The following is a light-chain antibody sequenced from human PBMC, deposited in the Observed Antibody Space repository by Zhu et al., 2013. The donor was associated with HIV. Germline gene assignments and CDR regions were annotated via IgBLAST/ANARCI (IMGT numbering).Light chain of an antibody. CDR2: GAS. J-gene: IGKJ4*01. Sequence: EIVLTQSPGTLSLSPGERATLSCRASQSLSRSYLAWYQQKPGQAPRLLIYGASTRATGIPDRFSGSGSGTDFTLTISSLEPEDFTVYYCHQYGSSPPLTFGGGTKVVFK. V-gene: IGKV3-20*01. CDR3: HQYGSSPPLT. CDR1: QSLSRSY.